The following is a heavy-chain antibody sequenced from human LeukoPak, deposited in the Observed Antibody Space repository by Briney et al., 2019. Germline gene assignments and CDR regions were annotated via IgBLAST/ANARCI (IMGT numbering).Heavy chain of an antibody. D-gene: IGHD3-10*01. J-gene: IGHJ4*02. CDR1: GFTFSSYG. V-gene: IGHV3-33*01. CDR2: IRYDGSNK. Sequence: GRSLRLSCAASGFTFSSYGMHWVRQAPGKGLEWVAVIRYDGSNKYYADSVKGRFTISRDNSKNTLYLQMNSLRAEDTAVYYCARDANYGSGSYYFDYWGQGTLVTVSS. CDR3: ARDANYGSGSYYFDY.